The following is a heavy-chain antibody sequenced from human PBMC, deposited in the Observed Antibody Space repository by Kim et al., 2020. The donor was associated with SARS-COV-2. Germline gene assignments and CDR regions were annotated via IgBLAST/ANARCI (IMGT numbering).Heavy chain of an antibody. CDR3: ARTRVGGYLYYFDY. D-gene: IGHD3-22*01. Sequence: GGSLRLSCAASGFTFSSYAMHWVRQAPGKGLEWVAVISYDGSNKYYADSVKGRFTISRDNSKNTLYLQMNSLRAEDTAVYYCARTRVGGYLYYFDYWGQGTLVTVSS. CDR1: GFTFSSYA. J-gene: IGHJ4*02. CDR2: ISYDGSNK. V-gene: IGHV3-30-3*01.